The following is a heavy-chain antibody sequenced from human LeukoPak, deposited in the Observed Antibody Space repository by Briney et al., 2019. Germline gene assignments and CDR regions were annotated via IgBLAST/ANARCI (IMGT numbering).Heavy chain of an antibody. CDR3: ARDRDYYGSGSPVGP. CDR1: GGSISSGDYY. D-gene: IGHD3-10*01. J-gene: IGHJ5*02. CDR2: IYYSGST. Sequence: SETLSLTCTVSGGSISSGDYYWSWIRQPPGKGLEWIGYIYYSGSTYYNPSLKSRVTISVDTSKNQFSLKLSSVTAADTAVYYCARDRDYYGSGSPVGPWGQGTLVTVSS. V-gene: IGHV4-30-4*01.